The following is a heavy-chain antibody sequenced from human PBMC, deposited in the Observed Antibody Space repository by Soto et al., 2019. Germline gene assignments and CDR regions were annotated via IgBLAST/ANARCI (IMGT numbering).Heavy chain of an antibody. CDR3: ARDYYYDSRSSSVNWFDP. Sequence: GGSLRLSCVASEFTFSKYLMHWVRQAPGKGLVWVSRINMDGTKTAYADSVKGRFTVSRDNANNTLYLQMNSLGVEDTAVYYCARDYYYDSRSSSVNWFDPWGQGILLTLSS. D-gene: IGHD3-22*01. J-gene: IGHJ5*02. V-gene: IGHV3-74*01. CDR2: INMDGTKT. CDR1: EFTFSKYL.